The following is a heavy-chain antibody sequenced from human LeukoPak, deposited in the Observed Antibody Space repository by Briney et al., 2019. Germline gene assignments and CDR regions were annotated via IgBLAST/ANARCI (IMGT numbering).Heavy chain of an antibody. CDR2: IIPIFDTA. V-gene: IGHV1-69*13. CDR1: GGTFSSYS. Sequence: SVKVSCKASGGTFSSYSISWVRQAPGQGLEWMGGIIPIFDTADYAQKFQGRVTITADESTSTAYMELSSLRSEDTAVFYCARISMGAIWGYYYGMDVWGQGTTVTVSS. J-gene: IGHJ6*02. CDR3: ARISMGAIWGYYYGMDV. D-gene: IGHD1-26*01.